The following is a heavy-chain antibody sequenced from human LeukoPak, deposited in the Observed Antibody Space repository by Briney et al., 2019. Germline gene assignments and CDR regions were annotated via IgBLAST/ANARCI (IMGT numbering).Heavy chain of an antibody. CDR2: ISGSGGST. J-gene: IGHJ3*02. D-gene: IGHD3-22*01. Sequence: GGSLRLSCAASGFTFSSYAMSWVRRAPGKGLEWVSAISGSGGSTYYADSVKGRFTISRDNSKNTLYLQMNSLRAEDTAVYYCAKDRRPMIVLVIGAFDIWGQGTMVTVSS. CDR1: GFTFSSYA. CDR3: AKDRRPMIVLVIGAFDI. V-gene: IGHV3-23*01.